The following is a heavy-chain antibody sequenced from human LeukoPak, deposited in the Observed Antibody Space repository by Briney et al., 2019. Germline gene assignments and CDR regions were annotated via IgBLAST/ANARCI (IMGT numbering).Heavy chain of an antibody. CDR3: ARNTETAIPLPYYFDY. CDR1: GYTFTSHA. Sequence: GASVKVSCKASGYTFTSHAMHWVRQAPGQRLECMGWINTGNGNTKYSQKFQGRVTITRDTSASTAYMDLSSLRSEDTAVYYCARNTETAIPLPYYFDYWGQGTLVTVSS. CDR2: INTGNGNT. V-gene: IGHV1-3*04. D-gene: IGHD2-21*02. J-gene: IGHJ4*02.